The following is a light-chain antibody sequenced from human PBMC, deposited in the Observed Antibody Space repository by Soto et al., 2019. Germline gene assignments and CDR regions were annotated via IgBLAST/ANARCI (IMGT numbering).Light chain of an antibody. J-gene: IGKJ4*01. Sequence: DIQMTQSPSSLSASVGDRVTITCQASQDISNYLNWYQQKPGKAPKLLIYDPSNLETGIPSRFSGSGSGTDFTFTISRLQPEDIATYYCQQYDNANLTVTFGGGTKVEIK. CDR1: QDISNY. CDR2: DPS. CDR3: QQYDNANLTVT. V-gene: IGKV1-33*01.